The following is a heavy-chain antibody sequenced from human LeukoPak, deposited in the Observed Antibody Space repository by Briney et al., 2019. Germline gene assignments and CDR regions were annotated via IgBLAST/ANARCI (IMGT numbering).Heavy chain of an antibody. CDR3: ARGDVLRSLEWSQHFDY. V-gene: IGHV4-34*01. Sequence: ETLSLTCAVCGGSFSGYYWSWIRQPPGKGLEWIGEINHSGSTNYNPSLKSRVTISVDTSKNQFSLKLSSVTAADTAVYYCARGDVLRSLEWSQHFDYWGQGTLVTVSS. CDR1: GGSFSGYY. J-gene: IGHJ4*02. CDR2: INHSGST. D-gene: IGHD3-3*01.